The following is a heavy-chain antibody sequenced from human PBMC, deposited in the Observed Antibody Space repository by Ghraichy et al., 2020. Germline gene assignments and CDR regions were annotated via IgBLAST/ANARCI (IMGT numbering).Heavy chain of an antibody. V-gene: IGHV3-7*01. CDR1: GFTFRPYM. CDR3: ARDNDFRIDY. J-gene: IGHJ4*02. D-gene: IGHD1-14*01. CDR2: MKQDVGEE. Sequence: GGSLRLSCAASGFTFRPYMMTWVRQAPGKGLVWVASMKQDVGEEYYVDSVKGRFTISRDNAKNSLFLQMNSLRAEDSAVYYCARDNDFRIDYWGQGTLVTVSS.